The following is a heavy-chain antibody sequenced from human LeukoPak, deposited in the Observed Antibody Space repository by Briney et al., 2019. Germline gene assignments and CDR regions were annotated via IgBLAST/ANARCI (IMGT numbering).Heavy chain of an antibody. CDR1: GFTFSSYS. J-gene: IGHJ6*03. D-gene: IGHD2-8*01. CDR3: ARSVYCTNGVCYIVRGNYYMDV. Sequence: GGSLRLSCAASGFTFSSYSMNWVRQAPGKGLEWVSSISSSSSYIYYADSVKGRFTISRDNAKNSLYLQMNSLRAEDTAVYYCARSVYCTNGVCYIVRGNYYMDVWGKGTTVTVSS. CDR2: ISSSSSYI. V-gene: IGHV3-21*01.